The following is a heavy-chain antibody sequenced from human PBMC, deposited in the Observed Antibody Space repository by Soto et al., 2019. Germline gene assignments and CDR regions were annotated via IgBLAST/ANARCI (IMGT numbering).Heavy chain of an antibody. Sequence: QVQLQQWGAGLLKPSETLSLTCAVYGGSFSGYYWSWIRQPPGKGLEWIGEINHSGSTNYNPSLKRRVTIAVDTSQHQFSLKLGSVTDAETAVYCCARGRGRITMVRGVSPLDYWGQGTLVTVSS. J-gene: IGHJ4*02. CDR1: GGSFSGYY. CDR3: ARGRGRITMVRGVSPLDY. V-gene: IGHV4-34*01. CDR2: INHSGST. D-gene: IGHD3-10*01.